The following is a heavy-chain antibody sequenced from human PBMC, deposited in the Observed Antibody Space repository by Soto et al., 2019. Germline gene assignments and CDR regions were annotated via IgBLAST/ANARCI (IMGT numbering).Heavy chain of an antibody. V-gene: IGHV3-74*03. Sequence: VGSLRLSCAASGFTFGDYWMHWVRQPPGKGPEWVSRMTGDGRTTQYADSVKGRFTASRDNAKSTLYLQMSSLRAEDTAVYYCATAEVDYWGPGTLVTVSS. J-gene: IGHJ4*02. CDR2: MTGDGRTT. CDR3: ATAEVDY. CDR1: GFTFGDYW.